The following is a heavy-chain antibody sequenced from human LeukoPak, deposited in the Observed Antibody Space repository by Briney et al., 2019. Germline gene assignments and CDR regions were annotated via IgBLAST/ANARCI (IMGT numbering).Heavy chain of an antibody. V-gene: IGHV3-64*01. CDR1: GFTFSSYA. CDR2: ISSNGGST. J-gene: IGHJ6*03. CDR3: ARGCSGGSCLSSYYYYYMDV. D-gene: IGHD2-15*01. Sequence: GGSLRLSCAASGFTFSSYAMPWVRQAPGKVLEYVSAISSNGGSTYYANSVKGRFTISRDNSKNTLYLQMGSLRAEDMAVYYCARGCSGGSCLSSYYYYYMDVWGKGTTVTVSS.